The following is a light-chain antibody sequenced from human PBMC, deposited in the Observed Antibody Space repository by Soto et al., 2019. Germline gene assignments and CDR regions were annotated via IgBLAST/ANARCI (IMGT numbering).Light chain of an antibody. CDR1: SSNIGAGYD. J-gene: IGLJ1*01. CDR2: GNK. Sequence: QSVLTQPPSVSGAPGQRVTISCTGSSSNIGAGYDVHWYQQRPGTAPKLLIYGNKNRPSVVPDRFSGSKSGTSASLAITGLQAEDEADYSCQSYDSSLSVSYVFGTGTKLTVL. V-gene: IGLV1-40*01. CDR3: QSYDSSLSVSYV.